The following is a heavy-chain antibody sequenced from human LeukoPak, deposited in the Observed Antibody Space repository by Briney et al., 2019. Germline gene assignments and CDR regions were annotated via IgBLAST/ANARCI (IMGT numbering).Heavy chain of an antibody. CDR1: GFTFSDYY. Sequence: PGGSLRLSCAASGFTFSDYYMSWIRQAPGKGLEWVSYISSSGSTIYYADSVKGRFTISRDNAKNSLYLQMNSLRAEDTAVYYCARDSATTVTRGAFDIWGQGTMVTVSS. CDR3: ARDSATTVTRGAFDI. D-gene: IGHD4-17*01. V-gene: IGHV3-11*01. J-gene: IGHJ3*02. CDR2: ISSSGSTI.